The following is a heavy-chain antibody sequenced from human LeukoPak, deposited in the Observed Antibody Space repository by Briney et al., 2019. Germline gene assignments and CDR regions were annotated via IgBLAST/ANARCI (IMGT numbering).Heavy chain of an antibody. Sequence: GASVKVSCKASGYTFTYRYLHWVRQAPGQALEWMGWITPFNGNTNYAQKFQDRVTITRDRSMSTAYMELSSLRSEDTAMYYCARSRGYCSGGSCYSALVAFDIWGQGTMVTVSS. J-gene: IGHJ3*02. D-gene: IGHD2-15*01. CDR3: ARSRGYCSGGSCYSALVAFDI. CDR2: ITPFNGNT. CDR1: GYTFTYRY. V-gene: IGHV1-45*02.